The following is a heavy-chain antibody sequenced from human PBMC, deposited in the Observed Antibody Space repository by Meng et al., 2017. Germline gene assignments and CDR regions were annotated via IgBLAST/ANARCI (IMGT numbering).Heavy chain of an antibody. CDR1: GFTFGDYA. CDR2: IRSKAYGGTT. CDR3: TRDRSKDIVVVPAVTNLDY. D-gene: IGHD2-2*01. Sequence: GESLKISCTASGFTFGDYAMSWFRQAPGKGLEWVGFIRSKAYGGTTEYAASVKGRFTISRDDSKSIAYLQMNSLKNEDTAVYYCTRDRSKDIVVVPAVTNLDYWGQGTLVTVSS. V-gene: IGHV3-49*03. J-gene: IGHJ4*02.